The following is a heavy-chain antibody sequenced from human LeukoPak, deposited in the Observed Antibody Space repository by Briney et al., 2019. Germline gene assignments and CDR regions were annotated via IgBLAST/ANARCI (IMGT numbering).Heavy chain of an antibody. CDR1: GYTFTSYA. V-gene: IGHV1-3*01. CDR3: ARVGDYDILTGYHRGDFDH. Sequence: ASVKVSCKASGYTFTSYAMHWVRQAPGQRLEWMGWINAGNGNTKYSQKFQGRVTITRDTSASTAYMELSSLRSEDTAVYYCARVGDYDILTGYHRGDFDHWGQGTLVTVSS. CDR2: INAGNGNT. J-gene: IGHJ4*02. D-gene: IGHD3-9*01.